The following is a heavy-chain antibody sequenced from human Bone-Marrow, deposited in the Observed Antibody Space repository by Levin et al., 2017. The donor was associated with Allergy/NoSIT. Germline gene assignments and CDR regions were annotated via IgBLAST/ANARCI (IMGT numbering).Heavy chain of an antibody. J-gene: IGHJ3*02. Sequence: NPSETLSLTCTVSGGSISNSYWNWIRQSPGRGLEWIGYFYYTGDSNYNPSLKSRVTISIDTSKSQLSLKLNDVTAADTAVYYCARQGYVREMDIWGPGTMVIVSS. CDR2: FYYTGDS. CDR3: ARQGYVREMDI. V-gene: IGHV4-59*08. CDR1: GGSISNSY. D-gene: IGHD3-10*02.